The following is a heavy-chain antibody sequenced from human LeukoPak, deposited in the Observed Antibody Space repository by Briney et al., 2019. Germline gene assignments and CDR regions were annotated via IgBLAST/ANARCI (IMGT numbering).Heavy chain of an antibody. J-gene: IGHJ4*02. CDR1: GFTFSSYE. V-gene: IGHV3-48*03. D-gene: IGHD6-19*01. Sequence: SGGSLRLSCAASGFTFSSYEMNWVRQAPGKGLEWVSYISSSGSTIYYADSVKGRFTISRDNSKNTLYLQMNSLRAEDTAVYYCARVSSGWYSKTQALDYWGQGTLVTVSS. CDR3: ARVSSGWYSKTQALDY. CDR2: ISSSGSTI.